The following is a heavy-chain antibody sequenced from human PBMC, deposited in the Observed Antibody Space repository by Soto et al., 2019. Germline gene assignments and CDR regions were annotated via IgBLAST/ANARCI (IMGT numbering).Heavy chain of an antibody. V-gene: IGHV3-74*01. J-gene: IGHJ4*02. Sequence: EVQLVESGGGLVQPGGSLRLSCVASGFSFDYYWMHWVRQAPGEGLMWVSRLQTDGSHPAYADSVKGRFTISRDNAKNTLFLQMHNLRADYTAVYYCARGGDPDYWGQGTLVTVSS. CDR2: LQTDGSHP. CDR1: GFSFDYYW. CDR3: ARGGDPDY. D-gene: IGHD2-21*02.